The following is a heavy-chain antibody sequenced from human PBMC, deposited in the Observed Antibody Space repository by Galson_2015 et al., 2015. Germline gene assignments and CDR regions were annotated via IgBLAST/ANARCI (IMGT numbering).Heavy chain of an antibody. V-gene: IGHV3-7*01. Sequence: SLRLSCAASGFTFSSYWMSWVRQAPGKGLEWVANIKQDGSEEYYVDSVKVRFTISRDNAKNSLYLQMNSLRAEDTAVYYCERKIYGDYYFDYWGQGTLVTVSS. CDR2: IKQDGSEE. D-gene: IGHD4-17*01. CDR3: ERKIYGDYYFDY. J-gene: IGHJ4*02. CDR1: GFTFSSYW.